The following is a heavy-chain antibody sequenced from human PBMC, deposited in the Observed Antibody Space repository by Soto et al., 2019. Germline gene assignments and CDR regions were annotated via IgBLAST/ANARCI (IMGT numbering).Heavy chain of an antibody. CDR2: IYWNDDK. V-gene: IGHV2-5*01. D-gene: IGHD3-3*01. Sequence: SGPTLVNPTQTLTLTCTFSGFSLSTSGVGVGWIRQPPGKSLEWLALIYWNDDKRYSPSLKSRLTITKDTSKNQVVLTMTNMDPVDTATYYCAHILRPLRSSNTCFDYWGQGTVLTV. J-gene: IGHJ4*02. CDR1: GFSLSTSGVG. CDR3: AHILRPLRSSNTCFDY.